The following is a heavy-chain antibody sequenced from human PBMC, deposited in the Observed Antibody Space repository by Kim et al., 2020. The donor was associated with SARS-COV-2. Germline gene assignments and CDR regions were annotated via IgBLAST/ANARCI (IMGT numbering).Heavy chain of an antibody. D-gene: IGHD1-1*01. CDR3: ATGNNWFFDY. Sequence: TVYADSVKGRFTVSRDNAKNTLYLQLSTLRAEDTAVYYCATGNNWFFDYWGPGTLVTVSS. J-gene: IGHJ4*02. V-gene: IGHV3-74*01. CDR2: T.